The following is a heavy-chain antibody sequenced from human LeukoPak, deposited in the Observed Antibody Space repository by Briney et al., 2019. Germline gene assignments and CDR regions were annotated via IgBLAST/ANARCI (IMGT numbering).Heavy chain of an antibody. CDR1: GYTFSGYY. D-gene: IGHD3-10*01. CDR2: INPNSGGT. CDR3: ALGGDPAWSAR. J-gene: IGHJ2*01. V-gene: IGHV1-2*02. Sequence: ASVKVSCKASGYTFSGYYIFWVRRAPGQGLEWMGWINPNSGGTNYAPEFQGRLTMTRDTSITTAYMELSTLRSDDTAVYYCALGGDPAWSARGGRGPLLPLS.